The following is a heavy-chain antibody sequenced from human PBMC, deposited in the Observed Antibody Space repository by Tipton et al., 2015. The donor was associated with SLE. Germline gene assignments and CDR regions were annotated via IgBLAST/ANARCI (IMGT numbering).Heavy chain of an antibody. CDR2: INHSGST. D-gene: IGHD2-2*01. V-gene: IGHV4-34*01. CDR3: ARMRTIVVVPAARELDAFDI. J-gene: IGHJ3*02. Sequence: TLSLTCAVYGGSFSGYYWSWIRQPPGKGLEWIGEINHSGSTNYNPSLKGRVTISVDTSKNQFSLKLSSVTAADTAVYYCARMRTIVVVPAARELDAFDIWGQGTMVTVSS. CDR1: GGSFSGYY.